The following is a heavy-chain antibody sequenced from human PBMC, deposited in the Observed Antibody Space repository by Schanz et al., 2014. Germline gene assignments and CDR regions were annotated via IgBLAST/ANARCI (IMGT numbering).Heavy chain of an antibody. J-gene: IGHJ4*02. D-gene: IGHD6-13*01. Sequence: QLQLQESGSGLVKPSQTLSLTCGVSGGSISSGGSSWNWIRLPPGKGLEWIGYIYHSGSTYYNPSRKSRVTISVDRSKNQFSLRLSSVTAADTAVYYCARARSWPDYWGQGTLVTVSS. V-gene: IGHV4-30-2*01. CDR1: GGSISSGGSS. CDR3: ARARSWPDY. CDR2: IYHSGST.